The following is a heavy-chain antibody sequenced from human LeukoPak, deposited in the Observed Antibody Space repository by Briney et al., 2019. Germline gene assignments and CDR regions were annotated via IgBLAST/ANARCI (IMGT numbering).Heavy chain of an antibody. D-gene: IGHD2-15*01. CDR3: ARGAGYCSGGSCYFQFFDY. J-gene: IGHJ4*02. CDR1: GFTFSSYG. CDR2: IWYDGSNK. V-gene: IGHV3-33*01. Sequence: GGSLRLSCAASGFTFSSYGMHWVRQAPGKGLEWVAVIWYDGSNKYYADSVKGRFIISRDNSKNTLYLQMNSLRAEDTAVYYCARGAGYCSGGSCYFQFFDYWGQGTLVTVSS.